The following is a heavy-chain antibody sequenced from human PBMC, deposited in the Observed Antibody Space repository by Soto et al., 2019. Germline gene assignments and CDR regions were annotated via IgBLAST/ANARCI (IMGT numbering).Heavy chain of an antibody. Sequence: PSETLSLTCAVSGYSISSGYYWGWIRQPPGKGLEWIGSIYHSGSTYYNTSLKSRVTISVDTSKNQFSLKLSSVTAADTAVYYCARGGQGSGYYYGVWFDPWGQGTLVTVSS. CDR2: IYHSGST. D-gene: IGHD3-22*01. J-gene: IGHJ5*02. CDR3: ARGGQGSGYYYGVWFDP. V-gene: IGHV4-38-2*01. CDR1: GYSISSGYY.